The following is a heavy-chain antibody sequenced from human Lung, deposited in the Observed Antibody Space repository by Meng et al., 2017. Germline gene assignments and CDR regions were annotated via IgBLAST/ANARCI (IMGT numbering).Heavy chain of an antibody. CDR2: IYHSGST. Sequence: VQLQESGTVLVKPSGTLSATWHVCGGSIRSDNWWSWVRQPPGKGLEWIGEIYHSGSTNYNPSLKSRITISVDKPKNQFSLTLSSVTAADTAVYYCTKNDFYCLGYWGQGTLVTVSS. D-gene: IGHD2-21*01. V-gene: IGHV4-4*02. CDR3: TKNDFYCLGY. CDR1: GGSIRSDNW. J-gene: IGHJ4*02.